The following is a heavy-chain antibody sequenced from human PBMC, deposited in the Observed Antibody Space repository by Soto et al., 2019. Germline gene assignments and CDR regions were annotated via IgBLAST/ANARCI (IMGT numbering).Heavy chain of an antibody. J-gene: IGHJ4*02. V-gene: IGHV4-59*01. CDR3: ARIGGYHGPLDY. D-gene: IGHD3-16*02. Sequence: SATLSLTCSVSGVSISSYFWSWIRQPPGRGLEWIGYTYHRGSTNYSPSLRSRVAISLDTSENQFSLKVSSVTAADTAVYYCARIGGYHGPLDYWGQGTPVTVSS. CDR2: TYHRGST. CDR1: GVSISSYF.